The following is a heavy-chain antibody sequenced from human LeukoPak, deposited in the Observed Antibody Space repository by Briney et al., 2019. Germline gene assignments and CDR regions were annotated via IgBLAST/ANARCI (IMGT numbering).Heavy chain of an antibody. V-gene: IGHV1-69*13. J-gene: IGHJ2*01. D-gene: IGHD7-27*01. Sequence: GASVKVSCKASGGTFSSYAISWVRQAPGQGLEWMGGIIPIFGIANCAQKFQGRVTITADESTSTAYMELSSLRSEDTAVYYCARDRGRKQADWGSCFDLWGRGTLVTVSS. CDR2: IIPIFGIA. CDR3: ARDRGRKQADWGSCFDL. CDR1: GGTFSSYA.